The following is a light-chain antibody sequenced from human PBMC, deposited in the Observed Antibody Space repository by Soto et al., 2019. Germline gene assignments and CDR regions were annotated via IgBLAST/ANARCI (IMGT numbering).Light chain of an antibody. Sequence: EIVLTQSPGTLSLPPGERATLSCRASQSIDTRFLAWYQQKSGQAPRLLIYGVSSRATGIPDRFTGSGSGTDFTLTISRLEAEDFAVYYCHQYGGSSWTFGQGTKVEIK. CDR3: HQYGGSSWT. CDR2: GVS. CDR1: QSIDTRF. V-gene: IGKV3-20*01. J-gene: IGKJ1*01.